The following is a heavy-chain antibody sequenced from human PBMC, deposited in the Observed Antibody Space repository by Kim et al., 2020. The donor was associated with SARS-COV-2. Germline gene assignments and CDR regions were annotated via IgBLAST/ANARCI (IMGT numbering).Heavy chain of an antibody. CDR2: ISDTGDKA. V-gene: IGHV3-23*01. Sequence: GGSLRLSCAASGFIFNKYAMNWVRQAPGKGLEWVSTISDTGDKAYYADSVKGRFTISRDSYKSTLYLHMSSLRSEDTAKYYCAKAHSMIRGYGPFDFWG. J-gene: IGHJ2*01. CDR3: AKAHSMIRGYGPFDF. D-gene: IGHD3-10*01. CDR1: GFIFNKYA.